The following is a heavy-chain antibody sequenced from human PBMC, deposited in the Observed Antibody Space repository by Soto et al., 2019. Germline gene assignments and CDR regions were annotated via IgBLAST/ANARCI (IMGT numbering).Heavy chain of an antibody. V-gene: IGHV3-53*02. J-gene: IGHJ5*01. Sequence: EVQLVETGGGLIQPGWSLRLSCAGSGFDVSSNSMNWVRKAPGKGLEWLSLIHSDGNTKYADSVKGRFTISRDSSENTVYLQMTSLRAEDTAVYYCARHVWLESWGQGTLVTVSS. CDR1: GFDVSSNS. CDR3: ARHVWLES. CDR2: IHSDGNT.